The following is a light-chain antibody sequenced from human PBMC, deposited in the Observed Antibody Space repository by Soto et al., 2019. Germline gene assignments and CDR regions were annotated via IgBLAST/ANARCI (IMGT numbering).Light chain of an antibody. J-gene: IGKJ2*01. CDR3: QHYGSSPQT. CDR1: QSVSSSY. CDR2: GAS. V-gene: IGKV3-20*01. Sequence: EMVLTQSPGTLSLSPGERATLSCRASQSVSSSYLAWYQQKPGQAPRLLIYGASSRATGIPDRFGGSGSGTDFTLTISRLEPDDFAVYYGQHYGSSPQTLGQGTKLEIK.